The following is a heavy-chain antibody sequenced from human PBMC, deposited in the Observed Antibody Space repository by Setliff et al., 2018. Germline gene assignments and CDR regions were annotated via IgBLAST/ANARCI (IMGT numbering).Heavy chain of an antibody. V-gene: IGHV4-59*01. CDR1: GDSMSGYY. Sequence: PSETLSLTCSVSGDSMSGYYWSWIRQSPRKGLEWIGNIYYGGSANYNPSLKSRVTISVDMSKNQFSLRLNSLTAADTATYYCARGNMFDGSGRWFDYWGQGTLVTVSS. CDR3: ARGNMFDGSGRWFDY. J-gene: IGHJ4*02. D-gene: IGHD3-10*01. CDR2: IYYGGSA.